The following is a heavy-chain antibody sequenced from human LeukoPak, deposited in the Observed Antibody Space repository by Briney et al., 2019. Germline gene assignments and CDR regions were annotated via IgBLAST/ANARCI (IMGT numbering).Heavy chain of an antibody. Sequence: SETLSLTCTVSGGSISSGTYYWSWIRQPAGKGLEWIGRIYASGRTNYNPSLKSRVTMSMDPSKNQFSLGLSSATAADTAVYFCARANDSRGYQYKGFDPWGQGTLVTVSS. CDR2: IYASGRT. J-gene: IGHJ5*02. V-gene: IGHV4-61*02. CDR3: ARANDSRGYQYKGFDP. D-gene: IGHD3-22*01. CDR1: GGSISSGTYY.